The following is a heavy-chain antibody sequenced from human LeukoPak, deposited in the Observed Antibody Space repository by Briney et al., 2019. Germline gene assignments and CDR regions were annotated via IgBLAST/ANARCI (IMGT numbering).Heavy chain of an antibody. J-gene: IGHJ3*02. CDR2: IYYSGNT. Sequence: PSETLSLTCTVSGGSISSYYWSWIRQPPGKGLEWIGYIYYSGNTNYNPSLKSRVTISVDTSKNQFSLKLSSVTAADTAVYYCARPMITKWGSEDAFDIWGQGTMVTVSS. D-gene: IGHD7-27*01. V-gene: IGHV4-59*01. CDR1: GGSISSYY. CDR3: ARPMITKWGSEDAFDI.